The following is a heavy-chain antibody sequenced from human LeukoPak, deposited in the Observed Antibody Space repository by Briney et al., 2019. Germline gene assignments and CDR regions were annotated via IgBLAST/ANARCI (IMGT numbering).Heavy chain of an antibody. CDR1: GGCISSYY. D-gene: IGHD6-13*01. CDR3: AMIRRGIAAAGTRFYYFDY. V-gene: IGHV4-4*07. CDR2: IYTSGST. Sequence: SETLSLTCTVSGGCISSYYWSWIRQPAGKGLEWIGRIYTSGSTNYNPSLKSRVTMSVDTSKNQFSLKLSSVTAADTAVYYCAMIRRGIAAAGTRFYYFDYWGQGTLVTVSS. J-gene: IGHJ4*02.